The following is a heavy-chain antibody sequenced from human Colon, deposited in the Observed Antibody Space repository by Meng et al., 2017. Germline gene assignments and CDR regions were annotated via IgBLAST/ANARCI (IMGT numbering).Heavy chain of an antibody. CDR3: GRDYYGIPDY. CDR1: GFAISGYW. J-gene: IGHJ4*02. Sequence: EVGLGESGGCSGQPGGSLRLSCAASGFAISGYWMHWVRQAPGKGLEWVSRISSDGSTTHYADSVKGRFTISRDNAKNTLYLQMNSLRAEDTAVYYCGRDYYGIPDYWGQGTLVTVSS. CDR2: ISSDGSTT. V-gene: IGHV3-74*01. D-gene: IGHD3-10*01.